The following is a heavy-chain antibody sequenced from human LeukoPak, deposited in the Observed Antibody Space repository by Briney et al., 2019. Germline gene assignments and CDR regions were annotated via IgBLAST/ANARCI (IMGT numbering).Heavy chain of an antibody. Sequence: PGGSLRLSCVISGLTVSSTYMSWVRQAPGKGLEWVAVIYSCGTTNYADSVKGRFIVYRDSSKNTLYLQMNSLRAEDTAVYYCASKVTTGYWGQGTLVTVSS. CDR1: GLTVSSTY. V-gene: IGHV3-66*01. CDR3: ASKVTTGY. D-gene: IGHD4-17*01. CDR2: IYSCGTT. J-gene: IGHJ4*02.